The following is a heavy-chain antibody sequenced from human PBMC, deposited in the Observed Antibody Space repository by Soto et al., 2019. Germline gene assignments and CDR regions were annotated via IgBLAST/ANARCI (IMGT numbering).Heavy chain of an antibody. J-gene: IGHJ4*02. CDR2: IYSGGST. V-gene: IGHV3-53*01. D-gene: IGHD3-10*02. CDR1: GFTVSSNY. CDR3: ARDRAMFVGDFLAY. Sequence: GGSLRISCAASGFTVSSNYMSWVRQAPGKGLEWVSVIYSGGSTYYADSVKGRFTISRDNSKNTLYLQMNSLRAEDTAVYYCARDRAMFVGDFLAYWSQGTLVIVSS.